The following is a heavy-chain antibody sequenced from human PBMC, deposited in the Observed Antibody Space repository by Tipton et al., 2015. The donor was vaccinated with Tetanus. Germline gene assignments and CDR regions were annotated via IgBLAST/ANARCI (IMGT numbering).Heavy chain of an antibody. V-gene: IGHV3-21*01. CDR3: VRDDSGRGLDY. CDR1: GFEFRNFA. J-gene: IGHJ4*02. D-gene: IGHD3-10*01. CDR2: ISSTSTYI. Sequence: SLRLSCVVSGFEFRNFAMNWVRQAPGKGLEWVSYISSTSTYIYYGDSMKGRITVSRDNAQNSLFLQMSSLRDDDTAMYYCVRDDSGRGLDYWGKGTLVTVSS.